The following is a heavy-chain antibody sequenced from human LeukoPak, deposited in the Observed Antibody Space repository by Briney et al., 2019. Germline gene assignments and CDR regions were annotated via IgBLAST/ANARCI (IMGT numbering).Heavy chain of an antibody. CDR2: INHSGST. J-gene: IGHJ4*02. CDR1: GGSFSGYS. D-gene: IGHD3-22*01. V-gene: IGHV4-34*01. CDR3: ARGTGYPLIG. Sequence: PSETLSLTCAVYGGSFSGYSWSWIRQPPGKGLEWIGEINHSGSTNYNPSLKSRVTISVDTSKNQFSLKLSSVTAADTAVYYCARGTGYPLIGWGQGTLVTVSS.